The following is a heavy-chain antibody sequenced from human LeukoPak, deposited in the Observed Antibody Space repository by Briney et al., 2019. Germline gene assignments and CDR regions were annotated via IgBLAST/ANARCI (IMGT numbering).Heavy chain of an antibody. Sequence: PGGSLRLSCAASGFTFSDYYMSWIRQAPGKGLEWVSYISSSGSTIYYADSVKGRFTICRDNAKNSLYLQMNSLRAEDTAVYYCARGSPEYYYDSSGYYWSYYYYMDVWGKGTTVTISS. CDR3: ARGSPEYYYDSSGYYWSYYYYMDV. V-gene: IGHV3-11*01. CDR1: GFTFSDYY. CDR2: ISSSGSTI. D-gene: IGHD3-22*01. J-gene: IGHJ6*03.